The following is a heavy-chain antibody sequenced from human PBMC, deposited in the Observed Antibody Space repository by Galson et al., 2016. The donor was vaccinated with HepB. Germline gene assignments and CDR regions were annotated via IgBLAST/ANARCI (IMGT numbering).Heavy chain of an antibody. Sequence: SLRLSCAASGFPFSDYGMHWVRQAPGKGLEWMSVLSHDGIHEYFTDSLKGRLTISRDNSKNTLYMPLNSLRPEDTAVYYCARQGVGATMDYWGRGTLVTVSS. CDR1: GFPFSDYG. CDR2: LSHDGIHE. V-gene: IGHV3-30*03. CDR3: ARQGVGATMDY. D-gene: IGHD1-26*01. J-gene: IGHJ4*02.